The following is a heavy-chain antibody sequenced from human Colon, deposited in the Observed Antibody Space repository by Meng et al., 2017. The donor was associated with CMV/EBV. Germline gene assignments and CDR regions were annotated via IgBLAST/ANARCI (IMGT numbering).Heavy chain of an antibody. Sequence: GSLRLSCTVSGDSLRDHYWSWIRQPPGKGLEWMGYVYYSGSARYSPSLRSRITISVDTSRNQISLNLRFVTAADTAVYYCARDNPLTGAWNYFDYWGQGMLVTVSS. CDR1: GDSLRDHY. V-gene: IGHV4-59*11. CDR2: VYYSGSA. D-gene: IGHD3-9*01. CDR3: ARDNPLTGAWNYFDY. J-gene: IGHJ4*02.